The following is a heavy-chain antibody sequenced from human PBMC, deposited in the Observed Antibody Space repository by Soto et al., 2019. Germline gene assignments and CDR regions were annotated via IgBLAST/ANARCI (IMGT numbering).Heavy chain of an antibody. CDR1: GGSISSNNW. Sequence: QVQLQESGPGLVKPSGTLSLTCDVSGGSISSNNWWSWVRQPPGKGLEWIGEIYHSGSTNYNPSLKGRVTMSVDKSQSQFSLNLGSLTAADTAVYYCAGQVDTTYTYNYWGQGTLVTVSS. V-gene: IGHV4-4*02. J-gene: IGHJ4*02. CDR3: AGQVDTTYTYNY. CDR2: IYHSGST. D-gene: IGHD5-18*01.